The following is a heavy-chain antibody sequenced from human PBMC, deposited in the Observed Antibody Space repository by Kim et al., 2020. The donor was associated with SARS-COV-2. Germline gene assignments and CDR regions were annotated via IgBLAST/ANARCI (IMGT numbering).Heavy chain of an antibody. CDR2: ISGSGGST. V-gene: IGHV3-23*01. CDR3: AKEGGDSYYDILTGYYGEYYFDY. Sequence: GGSLRLSCAASGFTFISYAMSWVRQAPGKGLEWVSAISGSGGSTYYADSVKGRFTISRDNSKNTLYLQMNSLRAEDTAVYYCAKEGGDSYYDILTGYYGEYYFDYWGQGTLVTVSS. J-gene: IGHJ4*02. CDR1: GFTFISYA. D-gene: IGHD3-9*01.